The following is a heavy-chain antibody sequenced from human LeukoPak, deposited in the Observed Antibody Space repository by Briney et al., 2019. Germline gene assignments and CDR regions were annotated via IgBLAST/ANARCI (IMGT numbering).Heavy chain of an antibody. J-gene: IGHJ4*02. Sequence: SAALSLTCTVSGGSISSSSYYWGWIRQPPGKGLEWIGSIYYSGSTYYNPSLKSRVTISVDTSKNQFSLKLSSVTAADTAVYYCARHEGSPYYFDYWGQGTLVTVSS. CDR2: IYYSGST. CDR3: ARHEGSPYYFDY. V-gene: IGHV4-39*01. CDR1: GGSISSSSYY. D-gene: IGHD3-10*01.